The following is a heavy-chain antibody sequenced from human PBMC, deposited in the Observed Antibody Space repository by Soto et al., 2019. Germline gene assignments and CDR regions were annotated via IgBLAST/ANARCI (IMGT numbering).Heavy chain of an antibody. D-gene: IGHD2-21*02. CDR3: ARQRTTVVTQAYFDH. CDR2: IYYSGRT. CDR1: GESISSSSYY. J-gene: IGHJ4*02. V-gene: IGHV4-39*01. Sequence: SETLSLTCTVSGESISSSSYYWGWIRQPPGKGLEWIGSIYYSGRTYYNPSFKSWVTISIDTSKNQFSLKLSSVTATDTAVYYCARQRTTVVTQAYFDHWGQGALVTVSS.